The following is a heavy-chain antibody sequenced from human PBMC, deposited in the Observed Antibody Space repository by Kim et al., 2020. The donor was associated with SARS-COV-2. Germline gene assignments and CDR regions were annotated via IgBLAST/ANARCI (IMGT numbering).Heavy chain of an antibody. CDR1: GDSIRNYY. J-gene: IGHJ5*02. D-gene: IGHD2-8*02. CDR2: VHHTGDT. V-gene: IGHV4-59*13. CDR3: VGSCTGRYP. Sequence: SETLSLTCSVSGDSIRNYYWTWVRQPPGKGLEWIGYVHHTGDTYYSRSLRSRVTMSIDTSNNQFSLKLTSATTADTAVYYCVGSCTGRYPWGQGILVTVS.